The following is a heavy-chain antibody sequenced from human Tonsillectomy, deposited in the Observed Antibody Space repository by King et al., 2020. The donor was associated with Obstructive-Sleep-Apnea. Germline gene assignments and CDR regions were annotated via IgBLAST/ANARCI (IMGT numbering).Heavy chain of an antibody. CDR1: GFTFSSYA. D-gene: IGHD3-22*01. CDR2: ISYDGSNK. Sequence: VQLVESGGGVVQPGRSLRLSCAASGFTFSSYAMHWVRQAPGKGLEWVAVISYDGSNKYYADSVKGRFTISRDNSKNTLYLQMNSLRAEDTAVYYCARDRRDYYDSSGYYYGEPSYWGQGTLVTVSS. V-gene: IGHV3-30*04. CDR3: ARDRRDYYDSSGYYYGEPSY. J-gene: IGHJ4*02.